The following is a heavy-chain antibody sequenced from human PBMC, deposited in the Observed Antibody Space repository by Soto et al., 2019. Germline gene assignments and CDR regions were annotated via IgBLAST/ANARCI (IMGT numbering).Heavy chain of an antibody. V-gene: IGHV1-69*06. CDR3: ARGLLYATTYFEY. CDR1: GDTFTTNS. J-gene: IGHJ4*02. D-gene: IGHD2-8*01. Sequence: QVQLVQSGAEVKKPGSSVKVSCKASGDTFTTNSLNWVRQAPGQGLEWMGGIIPVVGTTKYAQKYQDRVTITGDKSTNTAYMELSSLRSDDTAVYYCARGLLYATTYFEYWGQGTPVTVSP. CDR2: IIPVVGTT.